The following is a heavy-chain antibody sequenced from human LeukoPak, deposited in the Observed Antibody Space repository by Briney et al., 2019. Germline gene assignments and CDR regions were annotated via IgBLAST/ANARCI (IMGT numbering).Heavy chain of an antibody. CDR2: ISGSGGST. V-gene: IGHV3-23*01. CDR1: GFTFSSYA. J-gene: IGHJ6*02. Sequence: GGSLRLSCAASGFTFSSYAMSWVRQAPGKGLEWVSAISGSGGSTYYADSVKGRFAISRDNSKNTLYLQMNSLRAEDTAVYYCARDQYYDFWSGPYYYYYGMDVWGQGTTVTVSS. CDR3: ARDQYYDFWSGPYYYYYGMDV. D-gene: IGHD3-3*01.